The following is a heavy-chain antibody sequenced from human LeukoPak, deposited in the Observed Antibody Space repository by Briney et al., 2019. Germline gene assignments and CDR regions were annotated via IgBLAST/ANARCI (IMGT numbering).Heavy chain of an antibody. CDR3: AREAEYSSRDFDY. CDR1: GYTFTSYD. Sequence: ASVKVSCKASGYTFTSYDINWVRQATGQGLEWMGWMNPNSGNTGYAQKFRGRVTMTRNTSISTAYMELSSLRSEDTVVYYCAREAEYSSRDFDYWGQGTLVAVSS. CDR2: MNPNSGNT. V-gene: IGHV1-8*01. J-gene: IGHJ4*02. D-gene: IGHD6-13*01.